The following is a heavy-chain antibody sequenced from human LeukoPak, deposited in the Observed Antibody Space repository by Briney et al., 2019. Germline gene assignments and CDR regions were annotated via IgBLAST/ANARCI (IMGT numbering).Heavy chain of an antibody. CDR2: ISYDGSNK. CDR1: GFTFSSYA. J-gene: IGHJ4*02. D-gene: IGHD3-22*01. V-gene: IGHV3-30-3*01. Sequence: GRSLRLSCAASGFTFSSYAMHWVRQAPGKGLEWVAVISYDGSNKYYADSVKGRFTISRDNSKNTLYLQMNSLRAEDTAVYYCARGRGYFDHWGQGTLVTVSS. CDR3: ARGRGYFDH.